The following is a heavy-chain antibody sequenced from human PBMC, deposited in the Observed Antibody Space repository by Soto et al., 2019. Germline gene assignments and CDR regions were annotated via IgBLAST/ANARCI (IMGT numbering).Heavy chain of an antibody. CDR2: IWYDGSKK. Sequence: GGSLRLACEASGFTFSSYGMHWVRQAPGKGLEWVAVIWYDGSKKDYADSVKGRFTISRDNSKNTLYLQVHSLRAEDTAVYYCARVGVPAAVVGRMDVWGQGTTVTVSS. D-gene: IGHD2-2*01. CDR3: ARVGVPAAVVGRMDV. V-gene: IGHV3-33*01. J-gene: IGHJ6*02. CDR1: GFTFSSYG.